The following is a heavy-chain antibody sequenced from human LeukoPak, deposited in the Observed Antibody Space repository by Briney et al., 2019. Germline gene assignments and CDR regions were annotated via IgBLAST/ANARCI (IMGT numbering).Heavy chain of an antibody. CDR3: ARDLGYCSSTSCYTAPHDAFDI. CDR2: ISYDGSNK. D-gene: IGHD2-2*02. J-gene: IGHJ3*02. CDR1: GFTFSSYA. Sequence: GRSLRLSCAASGFTFSSYAMHWVRQAPGKGLEWVAVISYDGSNKYYADSVKGRFTISRDNSKNTLYLQMNSLRAEDTAVYYCARDLGYCSSTSCYTAPHDAFDIWGQGTMVTVSS. V-gene: IGHV3-30-3*01.